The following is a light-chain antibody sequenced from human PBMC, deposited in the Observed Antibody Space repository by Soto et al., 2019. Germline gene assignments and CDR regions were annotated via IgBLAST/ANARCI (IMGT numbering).Light chain of an antibody. V-gene: IGLV2-8*01. CDR3: SSFAGGGNPVL. CDR1: SSDVGGYNY. CDR2: EVT. Sequence: QSPLTQPPSASGSLGQSVTISCTGTSSDVGGYNYVSWHQQHPGKAPKVMIYEVTKRPPGVPDRFSGSKSGNTASLTVSGLQAEDEADYYCSSFAGGGNPVLLGGGTQLTVL. J-gene: IGLJ2*01.